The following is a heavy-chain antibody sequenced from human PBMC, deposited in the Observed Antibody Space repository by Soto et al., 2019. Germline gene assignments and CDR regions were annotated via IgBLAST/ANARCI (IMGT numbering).Heavy chain of an antibody. CDR2: INTGNGNT. V-gene: IGHV1-3*04. J-gene: IGHJ4*01. CDR3: ARDHYYGSGTYNYFDY. Sequence: ASVKVSCKASGYTFSSYVMHWVRQAPGQRLEWLGGINTGNGNTKYSQNFQGRVTIARDTSASTAYMELSSLRSEDTAVYYCARDHYYGSGTYNYFDYWGHGTLVTVSS. CDR1: GYTFSSYV. D-gene: IGHD3-10*01.